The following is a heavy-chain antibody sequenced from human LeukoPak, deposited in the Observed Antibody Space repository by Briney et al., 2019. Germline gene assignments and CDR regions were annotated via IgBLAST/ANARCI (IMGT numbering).Heavy chain of an antibody. CDR2: INHSGST. Sequence: PSETLSLTCAVYGGSFSGYYWSWIRQPPGKGLEWIGEINHSGSTNYNPSLKSRVTILVDTSKNQFSLKLSSVTAADTAVYYCAAISSSWYKDWGQGTLVTVSS. D-gene: IGHD6-13*01. CDR3: AAISSSWYKD. J-gene: IGHJ4*02. V-gene: IGHV4-34*01. CDR1: GGSFSGYY.